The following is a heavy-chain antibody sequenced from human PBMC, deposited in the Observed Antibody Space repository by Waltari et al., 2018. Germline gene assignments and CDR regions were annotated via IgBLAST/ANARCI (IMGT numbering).Heavy chain of an antibody. J-gene: IGHJ4*02. Sequence: EVQLVESGGGLVQPGGSLRLSCAASGFTVSSNYMSWVRQAPGKGLEWVSVIYSGGRTYYADSLKGRFTISRDNSKNTLYLQMNSLRAEDTAVYYCARGPNYYDSSGSFDYWGQGTLVTVSS. CDR1: GFTVSSNY. CDR2: IYSGGRT. D-gene: IGHD3-22*01. CDR3: ARGPNYYDSSGSFDY. V-gene: IGHV3-66*02.